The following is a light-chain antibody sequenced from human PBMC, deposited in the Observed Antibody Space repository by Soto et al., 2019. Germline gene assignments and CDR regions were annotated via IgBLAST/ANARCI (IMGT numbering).Light chain of an antibody. CDR1: QSVASH. J-gene: IGKJ5*01. CDR2: TLS. CDR3: MQRIEFPIT. Sequence: EIVMTPSPSTLSVSPGERVTLSCRASQSVASHLPWYLQKPGQSPQLLIYTLSYRASGVPDRFSGSRSGTDFTLKISRVEADDVGVYYCMQRIEFPITFGQGTRLQIK. V-gene: IGKV2-40*01.